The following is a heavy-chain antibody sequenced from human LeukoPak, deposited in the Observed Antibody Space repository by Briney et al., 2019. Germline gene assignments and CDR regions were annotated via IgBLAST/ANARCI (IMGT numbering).Heavy chain of an antibody. CDR3: ASNYYGSGSLDY. Sequence: PSETLSLTCTVSGGSIRSYYWSWLRQPPGKPLEWIGYIYYSGSTNYNPSLKSRVTISVDTSKNQFSLKLSSVTAADTAVYYCASNYYGSGSLDYWGQGNLVTVSS. J-gene: IGHJ4*02. D-gene: IGHD3-10*01. CDR1: GGSIRSYY. CDR2: IYYSGST. V-gene: IGHV4-59*08.